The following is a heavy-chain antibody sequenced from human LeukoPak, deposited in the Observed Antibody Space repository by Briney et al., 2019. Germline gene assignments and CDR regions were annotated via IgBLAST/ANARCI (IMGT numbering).Heavy chain of an antibody. CDR1: GYTFTGYY. D-gene: IGHD6-19*01. Sequence: ASVKVSCKASGYTFTGYYMHWVRQAPGQGLEWMGWINPNSGGTNYAQKFQGRVTMTGDTSISTAYMELSRLRSDDTAVYYCARSYGAVAVNFHYWGQGTLVTVSS. CDR2: INPNSGGT. V-gene: IGHV1-2*02. J-gene: IGHJ4*02. CDR3: ARSYGAVAVNFHY.